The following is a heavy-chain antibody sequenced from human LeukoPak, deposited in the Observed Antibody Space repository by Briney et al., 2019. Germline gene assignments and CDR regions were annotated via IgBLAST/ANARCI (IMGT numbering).Heavy chain of an antibody. J-gene: IGHJ4*02. Sequence: SETLSLTCTVSGGSISRSDHYWGWIRQPPGKGLEWIGSIHDSGSTYYNPSLKSRVTISVDTSKNQLSLKLTSVIAADTAVYYCARQGPLSGYDYAAFDYWGKGTLVTVSS. CDR1: GGSISRSDHY. V-gene: IGHV4-39*01. D-gene: IGHD5-12*01. CDR3: ARQGPLSGYDYAAFDY. CDR2: IHDSGST.